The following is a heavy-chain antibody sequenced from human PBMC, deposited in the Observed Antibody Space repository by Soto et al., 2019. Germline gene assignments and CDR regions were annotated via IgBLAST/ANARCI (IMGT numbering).Heavy chain of an antibody. CDR1: GFTFSSYS. Sequence: EVQLVESGGGLVKPGGSLRLSCAASGFTFSSYSMNWVRQAPGKGLEWVSSINSSSSYIYYADSVKGRCTISRDNAKNSLYLQMNSLRGEDTVVYYCARDGDANYMDVWGKGTTVTVSS. CDR2: INSSSSYI. V-gene: IGHV3-21*01. CDR3: ARDGDANYMDV. D-gene: IGHD7-27*01. J-gene: IGHJ6*03.